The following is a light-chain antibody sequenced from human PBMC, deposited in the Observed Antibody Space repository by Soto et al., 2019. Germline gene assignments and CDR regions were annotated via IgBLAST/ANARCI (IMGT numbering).Light chain of an antibody. CDR2: EVT. V-gene: IGLV2-8*01. CDR3: SSYAASNNFYFV. CDR1: SSDVVGYNY. Sequence: SALTQPPSASGSPGQSVTISCTGTSSDVVGYNYVSWYQQYPGRAPKLMIYEVTKRPSGVPDRFSGSKSGNTASLTVSGLQAEDEADYYCSSYAASNNFYFVFGGGTKVTVL. J-gene: IGLJ3*02.